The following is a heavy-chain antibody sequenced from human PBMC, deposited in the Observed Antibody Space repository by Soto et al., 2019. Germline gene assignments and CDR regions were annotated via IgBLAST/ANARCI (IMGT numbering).Heavy chain of an antibody. D-gene: IGHD6-13*01. Sequence: SETLSLTCTVSGGSISSYYWSWIRQPPGKGLKWIGYFYYSGSTTYNPSLKSRVTISVDTPKNQFSLKLSTVTAADTAVYYGPRLPRSSKIYYSYSGMDVWGKGSRVT. V-gene: IGHV4-59*01. CDR2: FYYSGST. J-gene: IGHJ6*04. CDR3: PRLPRSSKIYYSYSGMDV. CDR1: GGSISSYY.